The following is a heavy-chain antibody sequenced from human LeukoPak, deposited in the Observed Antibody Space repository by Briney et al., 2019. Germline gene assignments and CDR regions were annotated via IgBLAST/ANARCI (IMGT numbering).Heavy chain of an antibody. J-gene: IGHJ5*02. CDR2: ISYDGSNK. Sequence: GGSLRLSCAASGFTFSSYAMHWVRQAPGKGLEWVAVISYDGSNKYYADSVKGRFTISRDNSKNTLYLQMNSLRAEDTAVYYCAKDLGATVVTPGFDPWGQGTLVTVSS. CDR3: AKDLGATVVTPGFDP. V-gene: IGHV3-30*04. D-gene: IGHD4-23*01. CDR1: GFTFSSYA.